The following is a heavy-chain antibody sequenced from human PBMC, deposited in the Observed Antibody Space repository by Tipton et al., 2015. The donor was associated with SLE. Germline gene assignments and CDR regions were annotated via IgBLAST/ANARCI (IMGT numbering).Heavy chain of an antibody. CDR3: ARAKWRDDFDI. V-gene: IGHV4-61*09. D-gene: IGHD5-12*01. CDR1: GGSISSGSYY. CDR2: IYTSGST. Sequence: TLSLTCTVSGGSISSGSYYWSWIRQPAGKGLEWSGHIYTSGSTNYNPSLKSRVTRSVDTSKNQFSLELSSVTAADTAVYYCARAKWRDDFDIWGQGTMVTVSS. J-gene: IGHJ3*02.